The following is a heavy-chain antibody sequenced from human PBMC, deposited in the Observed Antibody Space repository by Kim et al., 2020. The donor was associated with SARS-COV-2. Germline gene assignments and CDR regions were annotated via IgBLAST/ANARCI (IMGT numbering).Heavy chain of an antibody. V-gene: IGHV3-48*04. D-gene: IGHD6-13*01. Sequence: GGSLRLSCAASGFSFSSYWMSWVRQAPGKGLEWVSYISSSGSTIYYADSVKGRFTISRDNAKNSLYLQMNSLRAEDTAVYYCARDPYSSSYNYYGMDVWGQGTTVTVSS. CDR1: GFSFSSYW. CDR2: ISSSGSTI. J-gene: IGHJ6*02. CDR3: ARDPYSSSYNYYGMDV.